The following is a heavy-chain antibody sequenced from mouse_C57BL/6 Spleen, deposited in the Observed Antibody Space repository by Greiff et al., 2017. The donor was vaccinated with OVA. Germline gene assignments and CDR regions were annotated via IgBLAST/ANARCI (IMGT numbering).Heavy chain of an antibody. V-gene: IGHV1-55*01. CDR1: GYTFTSYW. J-gene: IGHJ2*01. CDR3: ARSRISRVVDTFDY. CDR2: IYPGSGST. Sequence: QVQLQQPGAELVKPGASVKLSCKASGYTFTSYWITWVKQRPGQGLEWIGDIYPGSGSTNYTEKFKSKATLTVDTSSSTAYMQLSSLTSEDSAVYYWARSRISRVVDTFDYWGQGTTLTVSS. D-gene: IGHD1-1*01.